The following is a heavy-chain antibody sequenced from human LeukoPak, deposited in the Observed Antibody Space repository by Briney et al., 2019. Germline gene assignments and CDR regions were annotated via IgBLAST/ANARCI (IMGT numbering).Heavy chain of an antibody. CDR2: ISAHNGYT. J-gene: IGHJ4*02. V-gene: IGHV1-18*01. CDR1: GYTFNNYG. Sequence: ASVKVSCKASGYTFNNYGINWVRQAPGQGLEWMGWISAHNGYTKYAQKVQGRVTLTTDTSTSTAYMELKSLKSDDTVIYYCARGGSFGTYWGQGTLVTVSS. D-gene: IGHD3-10*01. CDR3: ARGGSFGTY.